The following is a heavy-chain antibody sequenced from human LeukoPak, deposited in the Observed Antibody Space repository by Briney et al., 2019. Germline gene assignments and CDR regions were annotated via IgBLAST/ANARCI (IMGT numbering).Heavy chain of an antibody. CDR2: IYYSGST. J-gene: IGHJ5*02. V-gene: IGHV4-59*11. CDR3: ARLENSGSYYWFDP. CDR1: GGPISSHY. D-gene: IGHD1-26*01. Sequence: SQTLSLTCTVSGGPISSHYWSWIRQPPGKGQEWIGYIYYSGSTNYNPSLKSRVTISVDTSKNQFSLNLTSVTAADTATYHCARLENSGSYYWFDPWGQGTLVTVSS.